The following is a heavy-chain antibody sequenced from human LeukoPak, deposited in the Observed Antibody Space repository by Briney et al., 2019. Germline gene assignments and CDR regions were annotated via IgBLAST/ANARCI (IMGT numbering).Heavy chain of an antibody. V-gene: IGHV4-59*08. D-gene: IGHD2-2*01. J-gene: IGHJ5*02. Sequence: SETLSLTCTVSGGSISGYYWSWIRQTPGKGLEWIGYIYYSGSTNYNPSLKSRVTISVDTSKNQFSLKLSSVTAADTAVYYCARQGKRGCSSTSCYAGGWFDPWGQGTLVTVSS. CDR3: ARQGKRGCSSTSCYAGGWFDP. CDR1: GGSISGYY. CDR2: IYYSGST.